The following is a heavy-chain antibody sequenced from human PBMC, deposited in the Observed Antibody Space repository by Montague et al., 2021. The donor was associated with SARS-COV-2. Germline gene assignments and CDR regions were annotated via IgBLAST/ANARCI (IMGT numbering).Heavy chain of an antibody. CDR2: IYYSGSS. CDR1: GDSVSSTTYY. J-gene: IGHJ6*02. D-gene: IGHD6-13*01. CDR3: ARVGRQQLVRLSGMDV. Sequence: SETLSLTCTVSGDSVSSTTYYWAWTRQPPGKGLEYIGTIYYSGSSYYNPSLKSRIAMSVDTSKNQFSLKLSSVTAADTAVYYCARVGRQQLVRLSGMDVWGQGTTVTVSS. V-gene: IGHV4-39*07.